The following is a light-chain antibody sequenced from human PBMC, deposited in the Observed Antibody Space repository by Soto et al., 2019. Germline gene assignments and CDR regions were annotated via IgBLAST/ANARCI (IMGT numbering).Light chain of an antibody. V-gene: IGLV2-8*01. CDR2: EVS. CDR3: SSYAGSNSFV. CDR1: SSDVGGYNT. Sequence: QSVLTQPPSASGSPGQSVTISCTGTSSDVGGYNTVSWYQQYAGKAPKLMIYEVSERPSGVPDRFSGSKSGNTASLTVSGLQAEDEADYYCSSYAGSNSFVFGTGTQLTVL. J-gene: IGLJ1*01.